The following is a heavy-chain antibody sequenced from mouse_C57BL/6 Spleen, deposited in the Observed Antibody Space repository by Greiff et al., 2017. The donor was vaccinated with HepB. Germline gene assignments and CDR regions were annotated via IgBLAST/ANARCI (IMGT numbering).Heavy chain of an antibody. CDR3: ARGGSPYDYDCDY. CDR2: IHPNSGST. CDR1: GYTFTSYW. D-gene: IGHD2-4*01. Sequence: VQLQQPGAELVKPGASVKLSCKASGYTFTSYWMHWVKQRPGQGLEWIGMIHPNSGSTNYNEKFKSKATLTVDKSSSTAYMQLSSLTSEDSAVYYCARGGSPYDYDCDYWGQGTTLTVSS. J-gene: IGHJ2*01. V-gene: IGHV1-64*01.